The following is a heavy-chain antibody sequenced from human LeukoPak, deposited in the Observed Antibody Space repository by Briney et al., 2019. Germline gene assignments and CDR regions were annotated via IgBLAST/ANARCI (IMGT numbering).Heavy chain of an antibody. CDR2: IDQDGGET. D-gene: IGHD2-21*01. CDR3: ARGGYFSTY. CDR1: EFTFSSYW. J-gene: IGHJ4*02. Sequence: GGSLRLSCAASEFTFSSYWMTWVRQAPGKGLEWVANIDQDGGETYYVDSVKGRFTISRDNAKNSLYLQMNSLRAEDTADYYCARGGYFSTYWGQGTLVTVSS. V-gene: IGHV3-7*05.